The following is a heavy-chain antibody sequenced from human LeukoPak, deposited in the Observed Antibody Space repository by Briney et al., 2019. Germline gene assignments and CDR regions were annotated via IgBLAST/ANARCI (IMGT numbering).Heavy chain of an antibody. CDR1: GFTFRDYW. CDR3: ARDDY. V-gene: IGHV3-74*01. J-gene: IGHJ4*02. Sequence: GGSLRLSCAASGFTFRDYWMHWVRQVPGKGLAWVSRINPDGRTTVYADSVEGRFTISRDNAQNTLYLQMNSLGAEDTAVYYCARDDYWGQGTLVTVSS. CDR2: INPDGRTT.